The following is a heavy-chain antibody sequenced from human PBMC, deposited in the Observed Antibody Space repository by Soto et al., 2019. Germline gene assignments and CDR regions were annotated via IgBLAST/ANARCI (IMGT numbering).Heavy chain of an antibody. D-gene: IGHD4-17*01. CDR3: ARGRYGDY. V-gene: IGHV1-18*01. CDR1: GYAFTTYG. Sequence: QVHLVQSGAEVKKPGASVKVSCKGSGYAFTTYGITWVRQAPGQGLEWMGWISAHNGNTNYAQKLQGRVTVTRDTSTTTPYMELGSLRSDDTAVDYWARGRYGDYWGQGALVTVSS. J-gene: IGHJ4*02. CDR2: ISAHNGNT.